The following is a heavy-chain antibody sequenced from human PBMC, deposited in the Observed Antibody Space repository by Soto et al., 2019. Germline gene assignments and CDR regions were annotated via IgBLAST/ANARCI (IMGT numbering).Heavy chain of an antibody. V-gene: IGHV4-31*03. CDR3: AREGNDGMDV. J-gene: IGHJ6*02. Sequence: QVQLQESGPGLVKPSQTLSLTCTVSGGSISSGGYYWSWIRQHPGKGLEWIGNIYYSGSTYYNPYLKSRLTISVDTSKNQFSLELSSVTAADTAVYYCAREGNDGMDVWGQGTTVTVSS. CDR2: IYYSGST. CDR1: GGSISSGGYY.